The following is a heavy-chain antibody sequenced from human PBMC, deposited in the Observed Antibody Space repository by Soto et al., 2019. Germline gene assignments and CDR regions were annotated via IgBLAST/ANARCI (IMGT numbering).Heavy chain of an antibody. CDR3: ARDTDGLHY. V-gene: IGHV3-74*01. Sequence: GGSLRLSCAASGRIFSNYMMHWVRQAPGKGLVWVSCISTDGSITNYADSVKGRFTVSRDNAKNTLYLQMNSLRAEDTALYYCARDTDGLHYWGQGTMVTVSS. J-gene: IGHJ4*02. CDR1: GRIFSNYM. CDR2: ISTDGSIT.